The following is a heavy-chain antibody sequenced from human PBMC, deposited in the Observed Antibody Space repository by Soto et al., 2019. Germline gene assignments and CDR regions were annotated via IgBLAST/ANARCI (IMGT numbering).Heavy chain of an antibody. CDR3: ARRYSSGWPLVTPGREDY. Sequence: SETLSLTCAVYGGSFSGYYWSWIRQPPGKGLEWIGEINHSGSTNYNPSLKSRVTISVDTSKNQFSLKLSSVTAADTAVYYCARRYSSGWPLVTPGREDYWGQGTLVTVSS. CDR1: GGSFSGYY. V-gene: IGHV4-34*01. D-gene: IGHD6-19*01. CDR2: INHSGST. J-gene: IGHJ4*02.